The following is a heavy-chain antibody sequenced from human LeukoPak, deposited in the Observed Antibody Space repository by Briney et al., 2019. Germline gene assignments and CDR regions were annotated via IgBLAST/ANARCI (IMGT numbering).Heavy chain of an antibody. D-gene: IGHD2-2*02. J-gene: IGHJ3*02. Sequence: HPGRSLRLSCAASGFTFSSYAMHWVRQAPGKGLEWVAVISYDGSNKYYADSVKGRFTISRDNSKNTLYLQMNSLRAEDTAVYYCARGRYTRGKKDAFDIWGQGTMVTVSS. CDR3: ARGRYTRGKKDAFDI. CDR1: GFTFSSYA. V-gene: IGHV3-30-3*01. CDR2: ISYDGSNK.